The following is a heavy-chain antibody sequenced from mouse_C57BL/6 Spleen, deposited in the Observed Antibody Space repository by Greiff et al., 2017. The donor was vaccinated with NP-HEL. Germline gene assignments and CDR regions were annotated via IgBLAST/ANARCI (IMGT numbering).Heavy chain of an antibody. V-gene: IGHV3-6*01. D-gene: IGHD2-4*01. CDR2: ISYDGSN. J-gene: IGHJ2*01. CDR3: ARDDYDAYFDY. Sequence: ESGPGLVKPSQSLSLTCSVTGYSITSGYYWNWIRQFPGNKLEWMGYISYDGSNNYNPSLKNRISITRDTSKSQFFLKLNSVTTEDTATYYCARDDYDAYFDYWGQGTTLTVSS. CDR1: GYSITSGYY.